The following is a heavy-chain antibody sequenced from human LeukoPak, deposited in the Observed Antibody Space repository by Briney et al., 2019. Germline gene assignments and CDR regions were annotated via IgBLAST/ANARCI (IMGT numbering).Heavy chain of an antibody. V-gene: IGHV3-11*06. CDR3: ARGQADIDS. Sequence: SRTLACAAAAFTFSDFYITWVRQAPREGLEWVSYITSSSSYTNYAASVKGRFPISRDNAKNSLYLQMNSQRAEETAVYYCARGQADIDSWGQGTLVTVPS. CDR1: AFTFSDFY. CDR2: ITSSSSYT. J-gene: IGHJ4*02.